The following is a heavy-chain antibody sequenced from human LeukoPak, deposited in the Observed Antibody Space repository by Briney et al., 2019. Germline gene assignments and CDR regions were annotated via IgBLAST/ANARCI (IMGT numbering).Heavy chain of an antibody. CDR1: GFTVSSAW. CDR2: IKSKTDGGTT. CDR3: STTHYNFGDLDH. D-gene: IGHD3-3*01. Sequence: PGGSLRLSCAASGFTVSSAWMSWVRQAPGKGLEWVGHIKSKTDGGTTDYAAPVKGRFTISRDDSKNTLYLQMNSLKTEDTAVYYCSTTHYNFGDLDHWGQGTLVTVSS. J-gene: IGHJ4*02. V-gene: IGHV3-15*01.